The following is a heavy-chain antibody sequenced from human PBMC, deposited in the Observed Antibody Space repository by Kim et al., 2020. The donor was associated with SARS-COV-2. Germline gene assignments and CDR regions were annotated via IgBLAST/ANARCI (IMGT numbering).Heavy chain of an antibody. V-gene: IGHV4-4*07. CDR1: GDSIRGNY. J-gene: IGHJ4*02. Sequence: SETLSLTCTVSGDSIRGNYWSWIRQPAGKGLEWIGCISSTGRINYNPSLKSRVTMSVDTSMSQFSLKLSSVTAADSAVYYCARGGTSYLYPFGFWGQGTLVTVSS. CDR2: ISSTGRI. D-gene: IGHD1-26*01. CDR3: ARGGTSYLYPFGF.